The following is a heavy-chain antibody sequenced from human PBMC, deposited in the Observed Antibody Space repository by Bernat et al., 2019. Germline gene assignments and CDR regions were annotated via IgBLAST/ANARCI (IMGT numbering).Heavy chain of an antibody. CDR3: AREVPVTGYFDY. V-gene: IGHV4-31*03. J-gene: IGHJ4*02. Sequence: QVQLQESGPGLVKPSQTLSLTCTVSGGSISSGGYYWSWIRQHPGKGLEWIGYTYYSGSTYYNPSLKSRVTISVDTSKNQFSLKLSSVTAADTAVYYCAREVPVTGYFDYWGQGTLVTVSS. CDR1: GGSISSGGYY. D-gene: IGHD2-21*02. CDR2: TYYSGST.